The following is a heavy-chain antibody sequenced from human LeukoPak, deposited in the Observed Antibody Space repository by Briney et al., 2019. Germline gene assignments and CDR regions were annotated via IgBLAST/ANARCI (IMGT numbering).Heavy chain of an antibody. Sequence: PGRSLRLSCAASGFTFSNYGMHWVRQAPGKGLEWVAVIWDDESNEYYADSVKGRFTIFRDNRRNTLYLQMNSLRAEDTAVYSCARDHSGTQDYWGQGTLVTVSS. CDR2: IWDDESNE. D-gene: IGHD1-1*01. J-gene: IGHJ4*02. CDR1: GFTFSNYG. CDR3: ARDHSGTQDY. V-gene: IGHV3-33*01.